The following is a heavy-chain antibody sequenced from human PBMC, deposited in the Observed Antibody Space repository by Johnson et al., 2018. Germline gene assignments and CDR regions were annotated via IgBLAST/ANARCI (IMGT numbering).Heavy chain of an antibody. CDR2: IGTAGDT. D-gene: IGHD3-16*01. CDR1: GFTFSSYD. CDR3: ASGGGWGYYYGMDV. J-gene: IGHJ6*01. Sequence: VQLVQSGGGVVQPGRSLRLSCAASGFTFSSYDMHWVRQATGKGLEWVSAIGTAGDTYYPGSVKGRFTISRENAKNSLYLQMNSLRAGDTAVYYGASGGGWGYYYGMDVWGQGTTVTVSS. V-gene: IGHV3-13*01.